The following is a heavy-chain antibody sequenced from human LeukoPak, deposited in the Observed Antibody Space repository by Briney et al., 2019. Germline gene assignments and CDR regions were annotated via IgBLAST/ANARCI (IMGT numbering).Heavy chain of an antibody. Sequence: GGSLRLSCAASGFTFSSYAMSWVRQAPGKGLEWVSAISGSGGSTYYADSVKGRFTISRDNAKNSLYLQMNSLRAEDTAVYYCARASPYYDSSGYYSEPYDYWGQGTLVTVSS. J-gene: IGHJ4*02. CDR2: ISGSGGST. D-gene: IGHD3-22*01. CDR3: ARASPYYDSSGYYSEPYDY. CDR1: GFTFSSYA. V-gene: IGHV3-23*01.